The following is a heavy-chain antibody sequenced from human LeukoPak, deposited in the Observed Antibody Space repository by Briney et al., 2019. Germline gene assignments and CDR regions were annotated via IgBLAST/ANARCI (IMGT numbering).Heavy chain of an antibody. CDR3: ARDLIVATIGHYYYYMDV. D-gene: IGHD5-12*01. V-gene: IGHV4-39*07. Sequence: SETLSLTCTVSGGSISSSSYYWGWIRQPPGKGLEWIGSIYYSGSTYYNPSLKSRVTISVDTSKNQFSLKLSSVTAADTAVYYCARDLIVATIGHYYYYMDVWGKGTTVTVSS. J-gene: IGHJ6*03. CDR2: IYYSGST. CDR1: GGSISSSSYY.